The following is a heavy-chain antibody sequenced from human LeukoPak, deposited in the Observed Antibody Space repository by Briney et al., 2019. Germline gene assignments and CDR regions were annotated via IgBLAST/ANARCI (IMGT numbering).Heavy chain of an antibody. CDR3: ANNYGDYDY. J-gene: IGHJ4*02. V-gene: IGHV3-48*04. D-gene: IGHD4-17*01. CDR1: GFTFSSYS. CDR2: ISSSSSTI. Sequence: LPGGSLRLSCAASGFTFSSYSMNWVRQAPGKGLGWVSYISSSSSTIYYADSVKGRSTISRDNAKNSLYLQMNSLRAEDTAVYYCANNYGDYDYWGQGTLVTVSS.